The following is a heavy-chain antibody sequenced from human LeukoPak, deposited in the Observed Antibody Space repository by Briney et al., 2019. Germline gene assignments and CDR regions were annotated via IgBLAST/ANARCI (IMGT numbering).Heavy chain of an antibody. CDR1: GYTFTNYA. V-gene: IGHV1-69*13. D-gene: IGHD1-26*01. CDR2: IIPIFDTA. J-gene: IGHJ6*02. CDR3: ARISLGAIWGYYYGMDV. Sequence: SVKVSCKASGYTFTNYAMNWVRQAPGQGLEWMGGIIPIFDTADYAQKFQGRVTITADESTSTAYMELSSLRSEDTAVFYCARISLGAIWGYYYGMDVWGQGTTVTVSS.